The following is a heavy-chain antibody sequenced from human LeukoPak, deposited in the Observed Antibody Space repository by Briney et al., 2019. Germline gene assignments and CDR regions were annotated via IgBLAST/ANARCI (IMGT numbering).Heavy chain of an antibody. CDR2: INHSGST. CDR1: GGSFSGYY. J-gene: IGHJ6*02. CDR3: ARERVGATYYGMDV. D-gene: IGHD1-26*01. V-gene: IGHV4-34*01. Sequence: SETLSLTCAVYGGSFSGYYWSWIRQPPGKGLEWIGEINHSGSTNYNPSLKSRVTISVDTSKNQFSLKLSSVTAADTAVYYCARERVGATYYGMDVWGQGTTVTVSS.